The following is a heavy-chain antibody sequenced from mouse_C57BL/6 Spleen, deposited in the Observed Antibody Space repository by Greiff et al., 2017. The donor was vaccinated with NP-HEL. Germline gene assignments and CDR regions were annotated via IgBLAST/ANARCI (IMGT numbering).Heavy chain of an antibody. CDR3: ARWDYYGSSYWYFDV. D-gene: IGHD1-1*01. J-gene: IGHJ1*03. CDR1: GYTFTDYN. Sequence: EVQLQQSGPELVKPGASVKMSCKASGYTFTDYNMHWVKQSHGKSLEWIGYINPNNVGTSYNQKFKGKATLTVNKSSSTAYMELRSLTSEDSAVYYCARWDYYGSSYWYFDVWGTGTTVTVSA. CDR2: INPNNVGT. V-gene: IGHV1-22*01.